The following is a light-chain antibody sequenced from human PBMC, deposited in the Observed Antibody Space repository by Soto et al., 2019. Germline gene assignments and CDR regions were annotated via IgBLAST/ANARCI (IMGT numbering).Light chain of an antibody. Sequence: EIVMTQSPATLSVSPGERATLSCRASQSVSTNLAWYQQRPGQAPRLLISGASTRATGVPARFSGSGSGTEFTLTIDSLQSEDFAVYYCQQYNNWHPWTFGQGTKVENK. CDR1: QSVSTN. J-gene: IGKJ1*01. V-gene: IGKV3-15*01. CDR3: QQYNNWHPWT. CDR2: GAS.